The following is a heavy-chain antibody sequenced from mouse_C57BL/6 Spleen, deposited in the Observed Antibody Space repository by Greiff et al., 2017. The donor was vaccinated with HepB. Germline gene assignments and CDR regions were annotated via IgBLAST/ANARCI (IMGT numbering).Heavy chain of an antibody. V-gene: IGHV5-4*01. CDR3: AREAGVAPSYFGY. CDR2: ISDGGSYT. J-gene: IGHJ2*01. D-gene: IGHD1-1*01. CDR1: GFTFSSYA. Sequence: EVQLVESGGGLVKPGGSLKLSCAASGFTFSSYAMSWVRQTPEKRLEWVATISDGGSYTYYPDNVKGRFTISRDNAKNNLYLQMGHLKSEDTAMYYCAREAGVAPSYFGYWGQGTTLTVSS.